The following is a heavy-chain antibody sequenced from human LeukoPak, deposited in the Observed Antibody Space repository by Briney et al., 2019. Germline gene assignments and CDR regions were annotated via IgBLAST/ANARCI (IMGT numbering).Heavy chain of an antibody. V-gene: IGHV6-1*01. D-gene: IGHD1-26*01. CDR2: TYYRSKWSS. Sequence: SQTLSLTCAISGDSLSSKSAAWNWTRHSPSRGLEWLGRTYYRSKWSSGYAESVKSRITINPNTTKNQFSLPLKSVTPEDTAVYYCARSQTGGPFDYWGQGALVTLSS. CDR3: ARSQTGGPFDY. J-gene: IGHJ4*02. CDR1: GDSLSSKSAA.